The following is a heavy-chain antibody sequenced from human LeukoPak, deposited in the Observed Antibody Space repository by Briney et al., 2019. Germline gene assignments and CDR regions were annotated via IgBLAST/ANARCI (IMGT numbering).Heavy chain of an antibody. V-gene: IGHV3-7*01. CDR2: IKQDGRET. Sequence: GGSLRLSCAASGFTFSNYWMSWVRQTPGKGLEWVANIKQDGRETYYVDSVKGRFTISRDNAKNSLYLQMSSLRAEDTAVYYCARHFPYYDSYSYYFDYWGRGTLVTVSS. D-gene: IGHD3-22*01. CDR3: ARHFPYYDSYSYYFDY. J-gene: IGHJ4*02. CDR1: GFTFSNYW.